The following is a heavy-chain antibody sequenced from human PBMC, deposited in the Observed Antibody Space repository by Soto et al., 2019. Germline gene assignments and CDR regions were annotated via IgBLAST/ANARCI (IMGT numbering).Heavy chain of an antibody. Sequence: GESLKISCKGSGYSFTSYWIGWVRQMPGKGLEWMGIIYPGDSDTRYSPSFQGQVAISADKSISTAYLQWSSLKASDTAMYYCARSPGIQLWYGFHAFDIWGEGTMVTVSS. CDR2: IYPGDSDT. CDR3: ARSPGIQLWYGFHAFDI. CDR1: GYSFTSYW. V-gene: IGHV5-51*01. J-gene: IGHJ3*02. D-gene: IGHD5-18*01.